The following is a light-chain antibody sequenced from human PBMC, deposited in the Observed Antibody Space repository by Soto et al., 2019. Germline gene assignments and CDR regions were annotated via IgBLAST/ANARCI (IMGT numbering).Light chain of an antibody. V-gene: IGKV1-5*03. J-gene: IGKJ1*01. CDR3: QQYKSSSWT. Sequence: DIQMTQSPSTLSASVGDRDTITCRASQSISSWLAWYQQKPEKAPKLLIYKASSLESGVPSRFSGSGSGTEFTLTISSLQPDDFATYYCQQYKSSSWTFGQGTKVEIK. CDR1: QSISSW. CDR2: KAS.